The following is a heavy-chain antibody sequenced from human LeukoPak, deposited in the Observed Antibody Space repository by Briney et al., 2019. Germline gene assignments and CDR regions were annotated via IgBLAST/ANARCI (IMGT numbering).Heavy chain of an antibody. V-gene: IGHV4-34*01. CDR1: GFTFSSYW. CDR3: ARGPGFPYLDY. CDR2: VNHSGST. Sequence: LRLSCAASGFTFSSYWMSWVRQSPGKGLEWIGEVNHSGSTNYNPSLKSRVTISIDTSKNHLSLKLTSVTAADTAVYYCARGPGFPYLDYWGQGTLVTVSS. J-gene: IGHJ4*02. D-gene: IGHD2-15*01.